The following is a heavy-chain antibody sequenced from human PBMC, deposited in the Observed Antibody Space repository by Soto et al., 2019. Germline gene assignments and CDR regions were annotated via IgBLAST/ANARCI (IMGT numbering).Heavy chain of an antibody. D-gene: IGHD3-9*01. J-gene: IGHJ4*02. CDR1: GASISGGDYY. Sequence: QVQLQESGPGLVKPSQSLSLTCTVSGASISGGDYYWTWIRQPPGKGLEWIGSIYYTGNTYSNPSLESRLSISVDPSNNQFALRLTSVTAADTAIYYCARATYDISTYYLGYWGQGTLVTVSS. CDR3: ARATYDISTYYLGY. CDR2: IYYTGNT. V-gene: IGHV4-30-4*01.